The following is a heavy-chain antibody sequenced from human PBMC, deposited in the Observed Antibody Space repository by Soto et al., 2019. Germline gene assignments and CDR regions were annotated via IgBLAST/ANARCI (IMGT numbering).Heavy chain of an antibody. CDR1: GFTFSSYG. Sequence: GGSLRLSCASSGFTFSSYGMHLVRQAPGKGLEWVAVISYDGSNKYYADSVKGRFTISRDNSKNTLYLQMNSLRAEDTAVYYCAKARYQLLLGYYYYMDVWGKGTTVTVSS. J-gene: IGHJ6*03. CDR3: AKARYQLLLGYYYYMDV. V-gene: IGHV3-30*18. D-gene: IGHD2-2*01. CDR2: ISYDGSNK.